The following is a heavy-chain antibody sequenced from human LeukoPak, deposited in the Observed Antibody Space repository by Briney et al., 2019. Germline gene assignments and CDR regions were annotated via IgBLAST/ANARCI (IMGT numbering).Heavy chain of an antibody. J-gene: IGHJ4*02. D-gene: IGHD3-3*01. CDR1: RGTFSSYA. Sequence: SVKVSCKASRGTFSSYAISWVRHAPGQGLEWMGGIIPIFGTANCAQKFQGRVTITADESTSTAYMELSSLRSEDTAVYYCARDLKISYDFWSGYYGLWGQGTLVTVSS. V-gene: IGHV1-69*13. CDR3: ARDLKISYDFWSGYYGL. CDR2: IIPIFGTA.